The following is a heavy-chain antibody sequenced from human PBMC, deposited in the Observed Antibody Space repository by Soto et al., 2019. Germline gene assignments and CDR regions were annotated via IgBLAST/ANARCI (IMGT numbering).Heavy chain of an antibody. V-gene: IGHV1-8*01. Sequence: ASVKVSCKASGYTFTSYDINWVRQATGQGLEWMGWMNPNSGNTGYAQKFQGRVTMTRNTSISTAYMELSSLRSEDTAVYYCARGPRIAAAGQNDAIDIWGQGTMVTVSS. CDR1: GYTFTSYD. CDR2: MNPNSGNT. CDR3: ARGPRIAAAGQNDAIDI. D-gene: IGHD6-13*01. J-gene: IGHJ3*02.